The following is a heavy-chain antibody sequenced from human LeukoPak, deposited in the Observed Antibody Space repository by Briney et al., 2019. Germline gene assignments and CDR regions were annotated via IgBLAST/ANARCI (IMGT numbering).Heavy chain of an antibody. D-gene: IGHD4-17*01. V-gene: IGHV4-31*03. Sequence: SETLSLTCTVSGGSISSGGYYWSWIRQHPGKGLEWIGYIYYSGSTYYNPSLKSRVTISVDTSKNQFSLKLSSVTAADTAVYYCARAIAGNGDYERGYFDYWDQGTLVTVSS. CDR2: IYYSGST. CDR3: ARAIAGNGDYERGYFDY. CDR1: GGSISSGGYY. J-gene: IGHJ4*02.